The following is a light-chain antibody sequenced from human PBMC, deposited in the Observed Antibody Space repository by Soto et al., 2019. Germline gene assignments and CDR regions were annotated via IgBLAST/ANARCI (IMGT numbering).Light chain of an antibody. CDR1: TMRIKN. Sequence: SYELTQPPSVSVAPGQTASITCGGDTMRIKNVHWYQQKAGQAPVLVVYDDTGRSSGIPERFSGSNYENTATLTINRVEAEDEADFYCQVWDSSRNHVVFGGGTKVIVL. V-gene: IGLV3-21*02. CDR2: DDT. J-gene: IGLJ3*02. CDR3: QVWDSSRNHVV.